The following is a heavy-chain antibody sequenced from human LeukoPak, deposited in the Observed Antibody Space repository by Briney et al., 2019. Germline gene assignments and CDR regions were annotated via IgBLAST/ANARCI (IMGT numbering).Heavy chain of an antibody. J-gene: IGHJ4*02. CDR1: GGSISSYY. V-gene: IGHV4-59*01. CDR2: IDYSGST. Sequence: PSETLSLTCTVSGGSISSYYWGWIRQPPGKGLEWIGYIDYSGSTNYNSSLKSRVTISVDTSKNQISLKLTSVTAADTAVYYCARVLTIDGRYFDYWGQGTLVTVSS. D-gene: IGHD4/OR15-4a*01. CDR3: ARVLTIDGRYFDY.